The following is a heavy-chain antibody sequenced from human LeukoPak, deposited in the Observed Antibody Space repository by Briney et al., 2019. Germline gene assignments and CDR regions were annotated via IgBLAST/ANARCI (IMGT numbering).Heavy chain of an antibody. CDR3: AKGAPMVRGVREYYYQAMDV. J-gene: IGHJ6*04. CDR2: ISGSGGST. Sequence: GGSLRLSCAASGFTFTSYAMSWVRQAPGKGLEWVSAISGSGGSTYYADSVKGRFTIARDNSKNTLYLQMNSLRAADMAVYYCAKGAPMVRGVREYYYQAMDVWGKGTTLTVSS. D-gene: IGHD3-10*01. CDR1: GFTFTSYA. V-gene: IGHV3-23*01.